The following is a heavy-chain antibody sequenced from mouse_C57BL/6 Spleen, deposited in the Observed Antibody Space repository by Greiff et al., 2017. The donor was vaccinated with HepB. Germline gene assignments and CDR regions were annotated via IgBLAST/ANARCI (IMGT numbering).Heavy chain of an antibody. CDR2: ISYSGST. D-gene: IGHD2-3*01. CDR3: ARGGLLLHYFDY. CDR1: GYSITSGYD. Sequence: EVKLVESGPGMVKPSQSLSLTCTVTGYSITSGYDWHWIRQFRGNKLEWMGYISYSGSTNYNPSLKSRISITHDTSKNHFFLKLNSVTTEDTATYYCARGGLLLHYFDYWGQGTTLTVSS. V-gene: IGHV3-1*01. J-gene: IGHJ2*01.